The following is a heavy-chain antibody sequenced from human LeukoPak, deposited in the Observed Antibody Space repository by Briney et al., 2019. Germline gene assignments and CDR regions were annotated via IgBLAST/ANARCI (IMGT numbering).Heavy chain of an antibody. CDR2: IRYDGSNK. J-gene: IGHJ4*02. D-gene: IGHD2-2*02. CDR3: AGRYCSSTSCYSDY. Sequence: PGGSLRLSCAASGFTFSSYGIHWVRHAPGKGLEWVAFIRYDGSNKYYADSVKGRFTISRDNSKNTLYLQMNSLRAEDTAVYYCAGRYCSSTSCYSDYWGQGTLVTVSS. V-gene: IGHV3-30*02. CDR1: GFTFSSYG.